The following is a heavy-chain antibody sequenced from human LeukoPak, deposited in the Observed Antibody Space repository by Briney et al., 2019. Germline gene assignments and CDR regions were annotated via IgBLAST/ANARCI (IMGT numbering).Heavy chain of an antibody. CDR3: ARVDTVMAYYFDL. V-gene: IGHV3-53*04. CDR1: GVTVSTNC. Sequence: GGSLRLSCAASGVTVSTNCMTWVRQVPGKGLEWVSTIYSGGTTYYAASVMGRFTISRHHSRNTLYLQMNSLRAEDTAVYYCARVDTVMAYYFDLWGQGTLVTVSS. D-gene: IGHD5-18*01. J-gene: IGHJ4*02. CDR2: IYSGGTT.